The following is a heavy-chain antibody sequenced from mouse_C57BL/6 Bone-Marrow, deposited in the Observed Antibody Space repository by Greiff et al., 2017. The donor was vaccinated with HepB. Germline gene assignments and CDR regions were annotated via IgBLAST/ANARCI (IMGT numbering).Heavy chain of an antibody. V-gene: IGHV1-15*01. CDR1: GYTFTDYE. CDR3: TLIYYDYPAWFAY. J-gene: IGHJ3*01. D-gene: IGHD2-4*01. CDR2: IDPETGGT. Sequence: QVQLQQSGAELVRPGASVTLSCKASGYTFTDYEMHWVKQTPVHGLEWIGAIDPETGGTAYNQKFKGKALLTADKSSSTAYMELRSLTSEDSAVYYCTLIYYDYPAWFAYWGQGTLVTVSA.